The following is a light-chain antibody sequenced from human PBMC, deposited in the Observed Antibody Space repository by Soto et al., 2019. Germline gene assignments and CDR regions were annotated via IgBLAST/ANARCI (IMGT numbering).Light chain of an antibody. J-gene: IGLJ2*01. Sequence: QPVLTQPASVSGAPGQRVTISCTGSSSNIGALYDVNWYQQLPGTAPKLLIYDNNNRPSGVPDRFSGSKSGTSASLAITGLQAEDEADYYCQSYDNSLSGHVVFGGGTKVTVL. CDR3: QSYDNSLSGHVV. V-gene: IGLV1-40*01. CDR1: SSNIGALYD. CDR2: DNN.